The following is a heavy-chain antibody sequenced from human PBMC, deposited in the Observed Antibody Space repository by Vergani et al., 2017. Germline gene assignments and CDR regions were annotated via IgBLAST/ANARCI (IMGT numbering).Heavy chain of an antibody. V-gene: IGHV4-59*01. Sequence: QVQLQESGPGLVKPSETLSLTCTVSGGSLSSYYWSWIRQPPGKGLGWVGYIYFSGSTNYNPSLKSGVTISVDTSKNQFSLTLSSVAAADTAVYYCAEGTMVRGWVDVWGQGTTVTVSS. CDR2: IYFSGST. J-gene: IGHJ6*02. D-gene: IGHD3-10*01. CDR1: GGSLSSYY. CDR3: AEGTMVRGWVDV.